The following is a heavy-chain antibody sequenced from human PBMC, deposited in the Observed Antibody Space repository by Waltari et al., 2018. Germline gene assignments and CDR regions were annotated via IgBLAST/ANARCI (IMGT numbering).Heavy chain of an antibody. J-gene: IGHJ3*02. D-gene: IGHD3-10*01. CDR1: GFHFTTYV. CDR2: ISDDGTKE. CDR3: ARDPLYYYGLGSSASDI. V-gene: IGHV3-33*05. Sequence: QVQLVESGGGVVQPGTSLRLSCAASGFHFTTYVMPWVRQAPGKGLEWVSFISDDGTKEYVADSVKGRFTIARDNPKKTLSLQMNSLRAEDTAVYYCARDPLYYYGLGSSASDIWGQGTAVTVSS.